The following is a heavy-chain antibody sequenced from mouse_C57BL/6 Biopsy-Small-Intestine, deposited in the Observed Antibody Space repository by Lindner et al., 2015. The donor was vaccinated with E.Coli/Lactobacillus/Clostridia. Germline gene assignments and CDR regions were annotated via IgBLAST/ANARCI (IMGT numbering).Heavy chain of an antibody. J-gene: IGHJ1*01. CDR1: GGTFSSYV. D-gene: IGHD1-1*01. V-gene: IGHV1-81*01. CDR2: IIPIFGTA. CDR3: AKDHQPYVGSYYYGMDV. Sequence: SVKVSCKASGGTFSSYVISWVRQAPGQGLEWMGGIIPIFGTANYAQKFQGRVTITADKSTSTAYMELSSLRSEDTAVYYCAKDHQPYVGSYYYGMDVWGQGTTVTVSS.